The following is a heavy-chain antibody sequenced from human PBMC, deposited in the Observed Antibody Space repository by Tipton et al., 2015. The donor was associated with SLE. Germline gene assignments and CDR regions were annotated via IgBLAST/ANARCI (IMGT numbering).Heavy chain of an antibody. Sequence: TLSLTCAVSGYSISSGYYWGWIRQPPGKGLEWIGSIYHSGSTYYNPSLKSRVTISVDTSKNQFSLKLSSVTAADTAVYYCARDSTSFGMDVWGQGTTVTVSS. J-gene: IGHJ6*02. V-gene: IGHV4-38-2*02. CDR2: IYHSGST. CDR1: GYSISSGYY. D-gene: IGHD5/OR15-5a*01. CDR3: ARDSTSFGMDV.